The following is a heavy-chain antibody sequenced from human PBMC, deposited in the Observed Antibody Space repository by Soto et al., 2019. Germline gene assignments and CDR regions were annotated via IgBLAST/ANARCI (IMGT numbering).Heavy chain of an antibody. CDR1: GYTFTTYY. V-gene: IGHV1-46*01. CDR3: AREGVAPYYYYGMDV. D-gene: IGHD5-12*01. Sequence: ASVKVSCKASGYTFTTYYIHWVRQAPGQGLEWMGIINPSSGSAGYAQKFQGRVTMTTDTSTSTVYMELRSLRSDDTAVYYCAREGVAPYYYYGMDVWGQGTPVTVSS. J-gene: IGHJ6*02. CDR2: INPSSGSA.